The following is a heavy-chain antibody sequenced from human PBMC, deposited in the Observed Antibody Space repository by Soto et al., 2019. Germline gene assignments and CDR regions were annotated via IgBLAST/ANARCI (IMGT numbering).Heavy chain of an antibody. CDR2: ISYDGSNK. J-gene: IGHJ3*02. CDR1: GFTFSSYG. D-gene: IGHD6-19*01. Sequence: VQLVESGGGVVQPGRSLRLSCAASGFTFSSYGMHWVRQAPGKGLEWVAVISYDGSNKYYADSVKGRFTISRDNSKNTLYLQMNSLRAEDTAVYYCAKLGYSSGWYLRGAFDIWGQGTMVTVSS. V-gene: IGHV3-30*18. CDR3: AKLGYSSGWYLRGAFDI.